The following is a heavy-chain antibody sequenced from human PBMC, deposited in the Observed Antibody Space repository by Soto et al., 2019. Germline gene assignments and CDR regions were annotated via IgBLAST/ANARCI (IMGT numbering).Heavy chain of an antibody. Sequence: PSETLPLPWTVSGGSLSSSSYFWGRIRQPPGKGLDWIGSIYYSGSTYYNPSLKSRVTISVDTSKNQFSLKLSSVTAADTAVYYCARERVTMVRGVRSPTKYFDYWGQGTLVTVSS. CDR1: GGSLSSSSYF. CDR3: ARERVTMVRGVRSPTKYFDY. V-gene: IGHV4-39*02. D-gene: IGHD3-10*01. J-gene: IGHJ4*02. CDR2: IYYSGST.